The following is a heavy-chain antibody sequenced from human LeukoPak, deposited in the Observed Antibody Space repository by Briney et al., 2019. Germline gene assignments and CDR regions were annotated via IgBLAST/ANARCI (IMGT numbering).Heavy chain of an antibody. CDR1: GYTFTSYG. Sequence: ASVKVSCKASGYTFTSYGISWVPQAPRQGLEWMGWISAYNGNTNYAQKLQGRVTMTTDTSTSTAYMEVRSLRSDDKAVYYCARDSFGWFDPWGQGTLVTVSS. CDR2: ISAYNGNT. CDR3: ARDSFGWFDP. D-gene: IGHD3-10*01. V-gene: IGHV1-18*01. J-gene: IGHJ5*02.